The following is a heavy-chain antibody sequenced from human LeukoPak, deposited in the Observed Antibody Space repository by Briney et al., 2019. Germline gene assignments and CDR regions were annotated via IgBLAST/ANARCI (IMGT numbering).Heavy chain of an antibody. CDR1: GGSISSYY. CDR2: IYYSGST. V-gene: IGHV4-59*08. Sequence: SETLSLTCTVSGGSISSYYWSWIRQPPGKGLEWIGYIYYSGSTNYNPSLKSRVTISVDTSKNQFSLKLSSVTAADTAVYYCARQGYSSGWYFQAFDIWGQGTMVTVSS. J-gene: IGHJ3*02. D-gene: IGHD6-19*01. CDR3: ARQGYSSGWYFQAFDI.